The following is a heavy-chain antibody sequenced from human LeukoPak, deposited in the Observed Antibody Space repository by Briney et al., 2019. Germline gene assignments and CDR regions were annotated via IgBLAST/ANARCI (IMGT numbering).Heavy chain of an antibody. D-gene: IGHD1-1*01. V-gene: IGHV3-7*01. CDR2: IKEDGTDT. Sequence: GGSLRLSCAGSGFTFSLHYMGWVRQTPGKGLEWVANIKEDGTDTFYMDSVKGRFTISKDNAKNSVYLQMNSLRAKDTAVYYCARHRYFYFDLWGQGTLVTVSS. J-gene: IGHJ4*02. CDR1: GFTFSLHY. CDR3: ARHRYFYFDL.